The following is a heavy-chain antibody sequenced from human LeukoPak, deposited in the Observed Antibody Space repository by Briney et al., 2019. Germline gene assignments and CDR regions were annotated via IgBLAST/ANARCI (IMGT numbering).Heavy chain of an antibody. CDR3: AKQKGLGP. CDR1: GGSINYYY. CDR2: IYSSGTT. D-gene: IGHD1/OR15-1a*01. J-gene: IGHJ5*02. V-gene: IGHV4-59*01. Sequence: PSETLSLTCIVSGGSINYYYWTWIRQPPGKGLEWIGYIYSSGTTDYNPSLKSRATISVDTSNNQFSLKLRSVTAADTAIYYCAKQKGLGPWGQGILVTVSS.